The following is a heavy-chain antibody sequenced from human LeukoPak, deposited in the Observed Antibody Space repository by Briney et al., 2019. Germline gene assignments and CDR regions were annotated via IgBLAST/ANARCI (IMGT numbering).Heavy chain of an antibody. CDR3: ARRVGGHYYFMDV. J-gene: IGHJ6*03. CDR2: IYSIGST. V-gene: IGHV4-4*09. CDR1: GGSLSNFY. Sequence: SETLSLTCSVSGGSLSNFYWNWIRQPPGKGLEWIGYIYSIGSTNYSPSLTGRVKISVDTSKNQFSLKLTSVTAADTAVYYCARRVGGHYYFMDVWGKRTTVTVSS. D-gene: IGHD3-16*01.